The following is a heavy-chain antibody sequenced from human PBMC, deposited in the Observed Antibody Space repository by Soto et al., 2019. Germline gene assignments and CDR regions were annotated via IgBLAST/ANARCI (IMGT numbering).Heavy chain of an antibody. J-gene: IGHJ6*04. V-gene: IGHV4-34*01. Sequence: SETLSLTCAVYGGSFSGYYWSWIRQPPGKGLEWIGEINHSGSTNYNPSLKSRVTISVDTSKNQFSLKLSSVTAADTAVYYCARGRRYSSSWLDYYYYYGMDVWGKGTTVTVSS. CDR1: GGSFSGYY. CDR2: INHSGST. D-gene: IGHD6-13*01. CDR3: ARGRRYSSSWLDYYYYYGMDV.